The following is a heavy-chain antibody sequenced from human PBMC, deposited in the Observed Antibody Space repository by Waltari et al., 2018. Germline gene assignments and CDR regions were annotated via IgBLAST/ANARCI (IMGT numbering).Heavy chain of an antibody. CDR1: GFTFSSYA. V-gene: IGHV3-30*01. CDR2: ISYDGSNK. Sequence: QVQLVESGGGVVQPGRSLRLSCAASGFTFSSYAMPWVRPAPGKGLEWVAVISYDGSNKYYADSVKGRFTISRDNSKNTLYLQMNSLRAEDTAVYYCARDKIAVAGTWFDPWGQGTLVTVSS. CDR3: ARDKIAVAGTWFDP. D-gene: IGHD6-19*01. J-gene: IGHJ5*02.